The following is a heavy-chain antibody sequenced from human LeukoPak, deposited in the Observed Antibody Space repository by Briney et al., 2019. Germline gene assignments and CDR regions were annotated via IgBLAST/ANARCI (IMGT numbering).Heavy chain of an antibody. D-gene: IGHD3-9*01. CDR1: GGSINTYY. Sequence: SETLSLTCTVSGGSINTYYWGWIRQPSGKGLEWIGNIYSSGSTNYNPSLNSRVTISVDTSKNQFSLKLSSVTAADTAVYYCARLYYDILTDYYYFDYWGQGSLVTVSS. J-gene: IGHJ4*02. V-gene: IGHV4-4*08. CDR2: IYSSGST. CDR3: ARLYYDILTDYYYFDY.